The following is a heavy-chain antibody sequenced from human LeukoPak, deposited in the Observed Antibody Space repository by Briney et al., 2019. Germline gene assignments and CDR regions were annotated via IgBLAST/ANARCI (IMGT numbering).Heavy chain of an antibody. CDR2: INPSGGST. CDR1: GYTFTSYY. V-gene: IGHV1-46*01. Sequence: ASVKVSCKASGYTFTSYYMHWVRQAPGQGLEWMGIINPSGGSTSYAQKFQGRVTMTRDMSTSTVYMEVSSLRSEDTAVYYCARGTVGYCSGGSCQGWFDPWGQGTLVTVSS. CDR3: ARGTVGYCSGGSCQGWFDP. D-gene: IGHD2-15*01. J-gene: IGHJ5*02.